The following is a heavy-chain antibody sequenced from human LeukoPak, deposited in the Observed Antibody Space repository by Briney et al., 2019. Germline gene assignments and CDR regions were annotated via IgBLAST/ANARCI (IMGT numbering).Heavy chain of an antibody. D-gene: IGHD3-3*01. CDR2: ISGSGGST. CDR1: GFTFSSYA. Sequence: PGGSLRLSCAASGFTFSSYAMSWVRQAPGKGLEWVSAISGSGGSTYYADSVKGRFTISRDNSKNTLYLQMNSLRAEDTAVDYCAGYYDFWSGYPVYWGQGTLVTVSS. CDR3: AGYYDFWSGYPVY. J-gene: IGHJ4*02. V-gene: IGHV3-23*01.